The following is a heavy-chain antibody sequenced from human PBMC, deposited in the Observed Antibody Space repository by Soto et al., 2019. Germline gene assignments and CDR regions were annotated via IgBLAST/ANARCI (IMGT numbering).Heavy chain of an antibody. CDR2: IYYSVST. CDR3: HSFSGGSNNYYYYYMDV. CDR1: GGYISSGGYY. Sequence: QVQLQESGPGLVKPSQTLSLTCTVSGGYISSGGYYWSWIRQHPGKGLEWLGYIYYSVSTYYNPSLKSRVTISVDTSKNQFSLKLSSVTAADTAVYYCHSFSGGSNNYYYYYMDVWGKGTTVTVSS. V-gene: IGHV4-31*03. D-gene: IGHD2-15*01. J-gene: IGHJ6*03.